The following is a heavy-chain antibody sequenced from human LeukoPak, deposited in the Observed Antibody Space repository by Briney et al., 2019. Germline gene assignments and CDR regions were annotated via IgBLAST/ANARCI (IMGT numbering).Heavy chain of an antibody. J-gene: IGHJ4*02. CDR3: AKDPVIAAASTGWYYFDY. CDR2: ISGSGTST. D-gene: IGHD6-13*01. Sequence: AGGSLRLSCAASGFTFSTYAMSWVRLAPGKGLEWVSTISGSGTSTYYADSVKGRFTISRDSSKSTLFLQMDSLRDEDSAVYYCAKDPVIAAASTGWYYFDYWGQATLVTVSP. V-gene: IGHV3-23*01. CDR1: GFTFSTYA.